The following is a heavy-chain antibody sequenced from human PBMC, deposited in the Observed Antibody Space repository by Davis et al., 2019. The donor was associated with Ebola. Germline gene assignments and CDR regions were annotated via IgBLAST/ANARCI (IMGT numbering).Heavy chain of an antibody. Sequence: SETLSLTCTVSGGSISSYYWSWIRQPPGKGLEWIGYIYYSGSTNYNPSLKSRVTISVVTSKNQFSLRLSSVTAADTAVYYCAGLAARSSYYYGMDVWGQGTTVTVSS. V-gene: IGHV4-59*01. CDR1: GGSISSYY. J-gene: IGHJ6*02. CDR3: AGLAARSSYYYGMDV. CDR2: IYYSGST. D-gene: IGHD6-6*01.